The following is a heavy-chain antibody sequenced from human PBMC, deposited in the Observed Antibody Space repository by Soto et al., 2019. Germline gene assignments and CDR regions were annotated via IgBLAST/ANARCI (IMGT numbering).Heavy chain of an antibody. V-gene: IGHV3-30-3*01. D-gene: IGHD6-13*01. J-gene: IGHJ4*02. CDR1: GFTFSSYA. Sequence: QVQLVESGGGVVQPGRSLRLSCAASGFTFSSYAMHWVRQAPGKGLEWVAVISYDGSNKYYADSVKGRFTISRDNSKNTLYLQMNSLRAEDTAVYYCARATGMYSRVTRIDYWGQGTLVTVSS. CDR3: ARATGMYSRVTRIDY. CDR2: ISYDGSNK.